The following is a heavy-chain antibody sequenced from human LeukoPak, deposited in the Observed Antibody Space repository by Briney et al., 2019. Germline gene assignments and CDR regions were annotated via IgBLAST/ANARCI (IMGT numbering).Heavy chain of an antibody. CDR1: GFTFSSYA. V-gene: IGHV3-30-3*01. J-gene: IGHJ4*02. CDR3: ARDEVSSGEGFDY. D-gene: IGHD3-22*01. CDR2: ISYDGSNK. Sequence: PGGSLRLSCAASGFTFSSYAMHWVRQAPGKGLEWVAVISYDGSNKYYADSVKGRFTISRDNSKNTLYLQMNSLRAEDTAVYYCARDEVSSGEGFDYWGQGTLVTVSS.